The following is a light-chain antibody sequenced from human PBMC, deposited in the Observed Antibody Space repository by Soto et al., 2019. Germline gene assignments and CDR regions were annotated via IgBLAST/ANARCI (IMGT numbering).Light chain of an antibody. Sequence: QSALTQSPSASGSPGQSVTISCTGTSSDVGGHNYVSWYQHHPGKATTLIIYEVSKRPSVVPDRFSGSKSGNTASLTVSGLQAEDEDVYYCSSTSGNNNLVFGGGTKVTVL. V-gene: IGLV2-8*01. CDR1: SSDVGGHNY. CDR3: SSTSGNNNLV. J-gene: IGLJ3*02. CDR2: EVS.